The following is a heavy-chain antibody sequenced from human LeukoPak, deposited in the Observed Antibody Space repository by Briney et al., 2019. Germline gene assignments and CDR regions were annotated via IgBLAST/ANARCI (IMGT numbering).Heavy chain of an antibody. V-gene: IGHV3-23*01. CDR3: ARGQLVDILTGYYGNWFDP. D-gene: IGHD3-9*01. J-gene: IGHJ5*02. CDR1: GFTFSIHG. CDR2: ITGSGGST. Sequence: GGSLRLSCAASGFTFSIHGMNWVRQGPGKGLEWVSGITGSGGSTYYADSVKGRFTISRDNAKNSLFLQMSSLRSEDTAVYYCARGQLVDILTGYYGNWFDPWGQGTLVTVSS.